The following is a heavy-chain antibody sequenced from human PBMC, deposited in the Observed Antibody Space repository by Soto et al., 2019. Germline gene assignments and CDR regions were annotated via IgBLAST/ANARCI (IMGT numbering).Heavy chain of an antibody. Sequence: ASVKVSCKASGYTFTSYDINWVRQATGQGLEWMGWMNPNSGNTGYAQKFQGRVTMTRNTSISTAYMELSSLRSEDTAVYYCARGRVEEQQLVDYYYMDVWGKGTTVTVSS. CDR3: ARGRVEEQQLVDYYYMDV. J-gene: IGHJ6*03. CDR1: GYTFTSYD. D-gene: IGHD6-13*01. V-gene: IGHV1-8*01. CDR2: MNPNSGNT.